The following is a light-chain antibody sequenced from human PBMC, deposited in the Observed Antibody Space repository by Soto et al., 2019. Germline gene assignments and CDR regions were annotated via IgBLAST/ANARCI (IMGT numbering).Light chain of an antibody. CDR1: QSVSSN. J-gene: IGKJ1*01. CDR3: QQYNNWPPWT. CDR2: GAS. Sequence: EIVMTQSPATLSVSPGERATLSCRASQSVSSNLAWYQQKPGQAPRILISGASTRATGIPARFSGSGSETEFTLTISSLQSEDFAVYYCQQYNNWPPWTFGQGTKVEIK. V-gene: IGKV3-15*01.